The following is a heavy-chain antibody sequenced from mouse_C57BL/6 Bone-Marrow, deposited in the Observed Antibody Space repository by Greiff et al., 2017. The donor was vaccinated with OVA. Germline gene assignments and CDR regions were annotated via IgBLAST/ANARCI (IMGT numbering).Heavy chain of an antibody. V-gene: IGHV1-64*01. CDR3: ARCGYYYGSSYGYFDV. CDR2: IHPNSGST. D-gene: IGHD1-1*01. CDR1: GYTFTSYW. J-gene: IGHJ1*03. Sequence: QVQLQQPGAELVKPGASVKLSCKASGYTFTSYWMHWVKQRPGQGLEWIGMIHPNSGSTNYNEKFKSKATLTVDKSSSTAYMQISSLTSEASAVYYCARCGYYYGSSYGYFDVWGTGTTVTVSS.